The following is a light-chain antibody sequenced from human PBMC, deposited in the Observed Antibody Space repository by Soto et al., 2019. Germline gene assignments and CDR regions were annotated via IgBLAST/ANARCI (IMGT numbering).Light chain of an antibody. CDR2: DVA. J-gene: IGLJ1*01. CDR1: SSDVGAYDF. V-gene: IGLV2-14*01. CDR3: RSYTSGNLDV. Sequence: QSALAQPASVSGSPGQSISISCTGTSSDVGAYDFVSWYQQHPGKAPKLIIYDVANRASGVSSRFSGSKSGNTASLTISGLQAEDEADYHCRSYTSGNLDVFGTGTKLTVL.